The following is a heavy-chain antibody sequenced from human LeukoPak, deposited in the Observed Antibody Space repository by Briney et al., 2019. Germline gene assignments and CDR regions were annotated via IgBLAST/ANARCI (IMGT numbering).Heavy chain of an antibody. CDR1: GGSISSYY. J-gene: IGHJ4*02. CDR2: IYYSGST. V-gene: IGHV4-59*01. Sequence: PSETLSLTCTVSGGSISSYYWSWIRQPPGKGLEWIGYIYYSGSTNYNPSLKSRVTISVDTSKNQFSLKLSSVTAADTAVYYCARDALGYCSGGSCQDYWGQGTLVTVSS. D-gene: IGHD2-15*01. CDR3: ARDALGYCSGGSCQDY.